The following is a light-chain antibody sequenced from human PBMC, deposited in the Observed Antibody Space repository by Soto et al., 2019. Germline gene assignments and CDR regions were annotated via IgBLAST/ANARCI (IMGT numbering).Light chain of an antibody. CDR3: SSYTSSSTLV. CDR1: SSDVGGYNY. J-gene: IGLJ3*02. CDR2: EVT. Sequence: QSALTQPASVSASPGQSITISCTGTSSDVGGYNYVSWYQQHPGKAPKLIIYEVTNRPSGVSNRFSASKSGNTASLTISGLQAEDEADYYCSSYTSSSTLVFGGGTKLTVL. V-gene: IGLV2-14*01.